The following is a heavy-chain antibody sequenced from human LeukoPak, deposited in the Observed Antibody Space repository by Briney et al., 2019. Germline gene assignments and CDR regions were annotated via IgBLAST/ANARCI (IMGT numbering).Heavy chain of an antibody. J-gene: IGHJ4*02. CDR2: IYCSGST. Sequence: SETLSLTCTVSGGSISSYYWSWIRQPPGKGLEWIGYIYCSGSTNYNPSLKSRVTISVDTSKNQFSLKLSSVTAADTAVYYCARTVTSFDYWGQGTLVTVSS. CDR1: GGSISSYY. CDR3: ARTVTSFDY. D-gene: IGHD4-17*01. V-gene: IGHV4-59*01.